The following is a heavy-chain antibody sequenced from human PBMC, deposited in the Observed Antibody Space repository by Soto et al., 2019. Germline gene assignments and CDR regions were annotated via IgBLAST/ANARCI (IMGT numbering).Heavy chain of an antibody. V-gene: IGHV4-38-2*01. Sequence: PSETLSLTCAVSGYSISSGYYWGWIWQPPGKGLEWIGSIYHSGSTYYNPSLKSRVTISVDTSKNQFSLKLSSVTAADTAVYYCARAHPSSFVYYYGMDVWGQGTTVTVSS. J-gene: IGHJ6*02. CDR3: ARAHPSSFVYYYGMDV. D-gene: IGHD6-6*01. CDR2: IYHSGST. CDR1: GYSISSGYY.